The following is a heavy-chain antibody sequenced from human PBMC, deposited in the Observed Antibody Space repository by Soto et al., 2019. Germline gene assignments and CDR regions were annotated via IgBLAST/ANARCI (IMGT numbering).Heavy chain of an antibody. Sequence: HPGGSLRLSCAASGFTFSSYGMHWVRQAPGKGLEWVAVISYDGSNKYYADSVKGRFTISRDNSKNTLYLQMNSLRAEDTAVYYCAKEGSGYSYGYFDYWGQGTLVTVSS. V-gene: IGHV3-30*18. D-gene: IGHD5-18*01. CDR1: GFTFSSYG. CDR3: AKEGSGYSYGYFDY. J-gene: IGHJ4*02. CDR2: ISYDGSNK.